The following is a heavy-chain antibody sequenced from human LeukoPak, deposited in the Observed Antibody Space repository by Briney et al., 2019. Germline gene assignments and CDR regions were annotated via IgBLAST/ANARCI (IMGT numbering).Heavy chain of an antibody. Sequence: ASVKVSCKASGYTFTGYYMHWVRQAPGQGLEWMGWISAYNGNTNYAQKLQGRVTMTTDTSTSTAYMELRSLRSDDTAVYYCAWGAEYYDILTGYYTIDYWGQGTLVTVSS. D-gene: IGHD3-9*01. J-gene: IGHJ4*02. CDR2: ISAYNGNT. V-gene: IGHV1-18*04. CDR3: AWGAEYYDILTGYYTIDY. CDR1: GYTFTGYY.